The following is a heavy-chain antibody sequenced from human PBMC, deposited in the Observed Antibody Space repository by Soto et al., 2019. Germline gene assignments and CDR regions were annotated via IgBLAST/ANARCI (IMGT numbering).Heavy chain of an antibody. J-gene: IGHJ6*02. Sequence: ASVKVSCKASGYTFTGYYMHWVRQAPGQGLEWMGWINPNSGGTNYTQKFQGWVTMTRDTSISTAYMELSRLRSDDTAVYYCARGLGYDFWSGYYKGSYYYGMDVWGQGTTVTVSS. CDR1: GYTFTGYY. D-gene: IGHD3-3*01. V-gene: IGHV1-2*04. CDR2: INPNSGGT. CDR3: ARGLGYDFWSGYYKGSYYYGMDV.